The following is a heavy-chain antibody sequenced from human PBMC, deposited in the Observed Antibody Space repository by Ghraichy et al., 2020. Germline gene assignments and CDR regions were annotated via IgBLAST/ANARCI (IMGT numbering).Heavy chain of an antibody. Sequence: GGSLRLSCEASGFTFSNFAMSWVRQAPEKGLEWVSAISGPSTVTYYADSVKGRFTVSRDYSKNTLYLQMNSLRAEDTALFYCAKFDGYHNWYIDGWGQGTLVTVSS. CDR1: GFTFSNFA. V-gene: IGHV3-23*01. CDR2: ISGPSTVT. J-gene: IGHJ4*02. CDR3: AKFDGYHNWYIDG. D-gene: IGHD5-18*01.